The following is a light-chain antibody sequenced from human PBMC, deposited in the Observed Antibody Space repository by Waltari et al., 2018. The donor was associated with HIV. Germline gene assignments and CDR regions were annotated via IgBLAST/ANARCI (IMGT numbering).Light chain of an antibody. V-gene: IGLV2-14*01. J-gene: IGLJ3*02. CDR2: DVS. CDR1: TKDVGNYDY. CDR3: SSYRTYGTLV. Sequence: QSALTQPASASGSPGQSITISCTGTTKDVGNYDYVSWYQHRPGKAPKLLIYDVSNRPSGVSGRFSGSKSGNTASLSISGLQAEDEADYFCSSYRTYGTLVFGGGTKLTVL.